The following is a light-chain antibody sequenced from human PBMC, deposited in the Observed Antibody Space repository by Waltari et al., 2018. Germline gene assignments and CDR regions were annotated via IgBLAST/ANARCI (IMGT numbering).Light chain of an antibody. J-gene: IGKJ1*01. V-gene: IGKV3-20*01. CDR1: QSVSSSY. Sequence: EIVLTPSPGTLSLSPGERATLSCRASQSVSSSYLAWYQQKPGQAPRLLIYGASSRATGIPDRFSGSGSGTDFTLTISRLEPEDFAVYYCQQYGSSPPAFGQGTKVEIK. CDR3: QQYGSSPPA. CDR2: GAS.